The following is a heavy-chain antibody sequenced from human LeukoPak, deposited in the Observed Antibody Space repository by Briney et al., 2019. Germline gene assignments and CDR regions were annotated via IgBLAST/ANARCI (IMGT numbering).Heavy chain of an antibody. V-gene: IGHV1-18*01. D-gene: IGHD6-25*01. J-gene: IGHJ6*02. CDR1: GYTSSNYG. Sequence: ASVKVSCKSSGYTSSNYGISWMRQAPGQGLEWMGWISTHNGNTNYAQKFQGRVTMTTNKSTSTAYMELRSLTSDDTAVYYCARDSSYSSGYYYYGMDVWGQGTTVTVSS. CDR3: ARDSSYSSGYYYYGMDV. CDR2: ISTHNGNT.